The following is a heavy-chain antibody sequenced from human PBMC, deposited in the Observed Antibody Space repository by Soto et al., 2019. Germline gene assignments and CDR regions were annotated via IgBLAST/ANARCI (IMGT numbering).Heavy chain of an antibody. CDR3: ARDVGSWGNYYYYGMDV. V-gene: IGHV3-21*01. Sequence: PGGSLRLSCAASGFTFSSYSMNWVRQAPGKGLEWVSSISSSSSYIYYADSVKGRFTISRDNAKNSLYLQMNSLRAEDTAVYYCARDVGSWGNYYYYGMDVWGQGTTVTVSS. CDR1: GFTFSSYS. D-gene: IGHD6-13*01. CDR2: ISSSSSYI. J-gene: IGHJ6*02.